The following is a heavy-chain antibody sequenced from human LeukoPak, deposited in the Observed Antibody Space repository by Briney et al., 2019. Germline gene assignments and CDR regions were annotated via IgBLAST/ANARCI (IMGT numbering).Heavy chain of an antibody. V-gene: IGHV3-23*01. J-gene: IGHJ4*02. Sequence: GGSLRLSCAASGFTFSSYGMSWVRQAPGKGLEWVSAISGSGGSTYYADSVKGRFTISRDNAKNSLYLQMNSLRGEDTALYYCAKDSAGCSGGSCYGTFDYWGQGTLVTVSS. CDR3: AKDSAGCSGGSCYGTFDY. CDR1: GFTFSSYG. D-gene: IGHD2-15*01. CDR2: ISGSGGST.